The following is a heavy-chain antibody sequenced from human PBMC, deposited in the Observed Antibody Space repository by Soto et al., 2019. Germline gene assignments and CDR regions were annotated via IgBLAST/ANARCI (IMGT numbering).Heavy chain of an antibody. Sequence: GGSLRLSCAASGFTFSGYWIYWVRQSPGKGLVWVSRIDGDGTSTGYADSVKGRFTISRDNAKNTLYLQMNSLRAEDTAVYYCSHGYYQYFNSWGQGTLVTVYS. D-gene: IGHD5-18*01. J-gene: IGHJ4*02. CDR3: SHGYYQYFNS. V-gene: IGHV3-74*01. CDR1: GFTFSGYW. CDR2: IDGDGTST.